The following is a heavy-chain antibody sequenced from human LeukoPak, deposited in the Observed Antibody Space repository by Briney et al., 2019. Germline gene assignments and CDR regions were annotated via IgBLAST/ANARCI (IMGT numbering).Heavy chain of an antibody. CDR1: GGSFSGYY. Sequence: SETLSLTCAVYGGSFSGYYWSWIRQPPGKGLEWIGEINHNGSTNYNPSLKSRVTISVDTSKNQFSLKLSSVTAADTAVYYCARGQWPPTYYFDYWGQGTLVTISS. V-gene: IGHV4-34*01. CDR2: INHNGST. D-gene: IGHD6-19*01. CDR3: ARGQWPPTYYFDY. J-gene: IGHJ4*02.